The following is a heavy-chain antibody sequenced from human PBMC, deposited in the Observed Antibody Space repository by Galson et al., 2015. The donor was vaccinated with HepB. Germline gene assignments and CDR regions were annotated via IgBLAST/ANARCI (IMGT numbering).Heavy chain of an antibody. CDR3: AKSRGNTVWYHGMDV. CDR2: ISGSGGSI. Sequence: SLRLSCAASGFTFSSYGMSWVRQAPAKGLEWVSGISGSGGSIYYADSVKGRLTISRDNSKNTLYLQMNSLRAEDTAVYYCAKSRGNTVWYHGMDVWGQGTTVTVSS. CDR1: GFTFSSYG. V-gene: IGHV3-23*01. J-gene: IGHJ6*02. D-gene: IGHD4-23*01.